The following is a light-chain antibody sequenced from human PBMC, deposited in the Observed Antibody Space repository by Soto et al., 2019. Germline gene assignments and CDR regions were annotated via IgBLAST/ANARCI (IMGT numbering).Light chain of an antibody. Sequence: QSVLTQPPSASGTPGQTVTISCSGGSSNIGSNYVYWYHQLPGAAPRLLMYRADQRPSGVPDRFSGSKSGTSASLAISGLRCEDEADYYCAAWDDNLSGLVFGGGTKLTVL. J-gene: IGLJ2*01. CDR3: AAWDDNLSGLV. CDR1: SSNIGSNY. CDR2: RAD. V-gene: IGLV1-47*01.